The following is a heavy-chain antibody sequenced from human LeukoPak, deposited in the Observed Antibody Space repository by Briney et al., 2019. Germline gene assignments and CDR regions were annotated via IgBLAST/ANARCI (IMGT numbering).Heavy chain of an antibody. CDR2: IWYDGSNK. J-gene: IGHJ4*02. D-gene: IGHD5-12*01. Sequence: GGSLRLSCAASGFTFSSYGMHWVRQAPGKGLEWVAVIWYDGSNKYYADSVKGRFTISRDNSKNTLHLQMNSLRAEDTAVYYCARDPYSGYDQGYWGQGTLVTVSS. CDR1: GFTFSSYG. CDR3: ARDPYSGYDQGY. V-gene: IGHV3-33*01.